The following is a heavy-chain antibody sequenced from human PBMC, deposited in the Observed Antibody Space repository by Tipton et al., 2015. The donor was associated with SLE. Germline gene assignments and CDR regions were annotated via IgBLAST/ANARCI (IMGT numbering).Heavy chain of an antibody. J-gene: IGHJ4*02. Sequence: GLVKPSQTLSLTCAISGDSVSGNSAAWNWIRQSPSRGLEWLGRTYYRSKWYNDYAVSVKSRITINPDTSKNQFSLQLNSVTPEDTAVYYCARAHDSSGSTLFDYWGQGTLVTVSS. CDR1: GDSVSGNSAA. CDR2: TYYRSKWYN. V-gene: IGHV6-1*01. CDR3: ARAHDSSGSTLFDY. D-gene: IGHD3-22*01.